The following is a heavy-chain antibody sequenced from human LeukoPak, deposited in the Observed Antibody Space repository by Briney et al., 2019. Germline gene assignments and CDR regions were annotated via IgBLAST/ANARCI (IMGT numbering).Heavy chain of an antibody. CDR1: GFTFSSFG. CDR2: ISTGSSYI. CDR3: ARDLQT. V-gene: IGHV3-21*01. Sequence: PGGSLRLSCAASGFTFSSFGMTWVRQAPGKGLEWVSSISTGSSYIYYADSVRGRFTISRDNAKNSLYLQMNSLRAEDTAVYYCARDLQTGGQGTLVTVSS. J-gene: IGHJ4*02.